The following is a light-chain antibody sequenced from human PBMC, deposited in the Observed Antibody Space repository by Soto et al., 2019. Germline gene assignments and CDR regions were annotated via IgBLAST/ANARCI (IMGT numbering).Light chain of an antibody. CDR2: GAS. CDR3: QQCGSSST. CDR1: QTFSNSF. J-gene: IGKJ5*01. V-gene: IGKV3-20*01. Sequence: EIVLTQSPGTLSLSPGERATLSFRASQTFSNSFLSWFQQIPGQAPRLLIYGASMRATGIPDRFSGSGSGTDFTLTISRLEPEDFAVYYRQQCGSSSTVGQGTRLEIK.